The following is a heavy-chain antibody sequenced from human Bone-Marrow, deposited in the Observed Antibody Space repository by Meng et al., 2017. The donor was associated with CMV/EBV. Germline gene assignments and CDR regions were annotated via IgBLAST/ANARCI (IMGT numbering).Heavy chain of an antibody. D-gene: IGHD3-10*01. V-gene: IGHV4-59*01. CDR2: IYYSGST. CDR3: ARGDGSGSDPRGYYYGMDV. J-gene: IGHJ6*02. CDR1: GGSISSYY. Sequence: SETLSLTCTVSGGSISSYYWSWIRQPPGKGLEWIGYIYYSGSTNYNPSLKSRVTISVDTSKNQFSLKLSSVTAADTAVYYCARGDGSGSDPRGYYYGMDVWGQGATVTFYS.